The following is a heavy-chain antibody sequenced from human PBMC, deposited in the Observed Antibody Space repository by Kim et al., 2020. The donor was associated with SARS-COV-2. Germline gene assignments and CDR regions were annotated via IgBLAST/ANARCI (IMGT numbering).Heavy chain of an antibody. D-gene: IGHD6-13*01. CDR2: IGGLDGGI. V-gene: IGHV3-23*01. Sequence: GGSLRLSCSASGFSFELYAMSWVRQAPGKGLEWVSTIGGLDGGIFHADSVKGRFTISRDNSKNTLYLQMTNLKTEDTATYYCARRPCKSAAGTAHFDPWGQGTLVTVSS. J-gene: IGHJ5*02. CDR1: GFSFELYA. CDR3: ARRPCKSAAGTAHFDP.